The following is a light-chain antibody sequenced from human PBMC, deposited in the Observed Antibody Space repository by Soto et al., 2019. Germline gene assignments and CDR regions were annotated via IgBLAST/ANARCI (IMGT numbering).Light chain of an antibody. J-gene: IGLJ3*02. Sequence: QSVLTQPPSASGTPGQRVTISCSGSSSNVGTNHVNWYQQLPGTAPKLLIYSDNQRPSGVPDRFSGSKSGTSASLATSGLQSEDEADYYCATRDERLSGRVFGGGTKVTVL. CDR3: ATRDERLSGRV. V-gene: IGLV1-44*01. CDR2: SDN. CDR1: SSNVGTNH.